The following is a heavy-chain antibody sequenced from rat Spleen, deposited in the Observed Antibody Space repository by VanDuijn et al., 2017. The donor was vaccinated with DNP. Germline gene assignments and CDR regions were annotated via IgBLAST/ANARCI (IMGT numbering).Heavy chain of an antibody. J-gene: IGHJ3*01. V-gene: IGHV5-17*01. CDR2: ISSDGSGT. Sequence: EVQLVESGGGLVQPGRSLKLSCAASGFSFSDYAIAWVRQAPEKGLEWVASISSDGSGTYYRTSVRGRFTISRDNAKSTLYLQMDSLRSEDTATYYCTRAEGTGFPYWGQGTLVSVSS. D-gene: IGHD1-11*01. CDR1: GFSFSDYA. CDR3: TRAEGTGFPY.